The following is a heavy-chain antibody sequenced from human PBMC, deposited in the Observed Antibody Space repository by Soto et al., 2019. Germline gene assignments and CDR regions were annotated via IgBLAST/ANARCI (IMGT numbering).Heavy chain of an antibody. CDR3: AKAQYSSGWYAY. V-gene: IGHV3-30*18. Sequence: QVQLVESGGGVVQPGRSLRLSCAASGFTFSSYGMHWVRQAPGKGLEWVAVISYDGSNKYYADSVKGRFTISRDNSKNTLYLQMTSLRAEDTAVYYCAKAQYSSGWYAYWGQGTLVTVSS. CDR1: GFTFSSYG. J-gene: IGHJ4*02. D-gene: IGHD6-19*01. CDR2: ISYDGSNK.